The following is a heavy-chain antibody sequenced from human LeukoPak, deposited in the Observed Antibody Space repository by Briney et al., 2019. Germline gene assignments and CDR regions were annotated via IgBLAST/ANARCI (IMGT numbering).Heavy chain of an antibody. J-gene: IGHJ4*02. CDR3: ARRKGGSSWHIFDY. Sequence: PSETLSLTCAVYGGSFSGYYWSWIRQPPGKGLEWIGSIYYSGSTYYNPSLKSRVTISVDTSKNQFSLKLSSVTAADTAVYYCARRKGGSSWHIFDYWGQGTLVTVSS. CDR2: IYYSGST. V-gene: IGHV4-34*01. D-gene: IGHD6-13*01. CDR1: GGSFSGYY.